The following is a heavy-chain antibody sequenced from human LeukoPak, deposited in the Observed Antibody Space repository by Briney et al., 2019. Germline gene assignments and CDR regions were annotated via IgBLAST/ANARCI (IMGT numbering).Heavy chain of an antibody. V-gene: IGHV3-7*04. Sequence: PGGSLRLSCAASGFSFRSFWMSWVRQAPGKGLEWVASIKEDGSDKYYVESVKGRFTISRENARNSLYLQMNSLRAEDMAVYYCARVLWFGGIYYFDYWGQGTLVTVSS. D-gene: IGHD3-10*01. CDR2: IKEDGSDK. J-gene: IGHJ4*02. CDR1: GFSFRSFW. CDR3: ARVLWFGGIYYFDY.